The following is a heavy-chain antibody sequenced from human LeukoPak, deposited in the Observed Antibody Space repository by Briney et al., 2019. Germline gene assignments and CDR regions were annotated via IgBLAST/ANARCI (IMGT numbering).Heavy chain of an antibody. V-gene: IGHV3-7*05. CDR1: GFTFSSHW. CDR2: INQDGSEK. Sequence: GGSLRLSCAASGFTFSSHWMSWVRQAPGKGLEWVANINQDGSEKYYVDSVKGRFTISRDNAKSSLYLQMNSLRAEDTAVYYCARDHFEPGVILDYWGQGNLVTVSS. CDR3: ARDHFEPGVILDY. J-gene: IGHJ4*02. D-gene: IGHD3-9*01.